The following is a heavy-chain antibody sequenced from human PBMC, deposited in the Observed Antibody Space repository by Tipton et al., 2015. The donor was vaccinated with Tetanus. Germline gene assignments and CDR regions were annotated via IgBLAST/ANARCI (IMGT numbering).Heavy chain of an antibody. CDR3: ARSYSSSSYWYFDL. D-gene: IGHD6-6*01. Sequence: VQLVQSGAEVIKPGDSLKISCKGSGYSFTDYWIAWVRQMPGKGLEWMGIIYPGDSDTRYSPSFQGQVTISADKSINTAYLQWSSLKASDIAAFYCARSYSSSSYWYFDLWGRGTLVTVSS. J-gene: IGHJ2*01. CDR1: GYSFTDYW. V-gene: IGHV5-51*03. CDR2: IYPGDSDT.